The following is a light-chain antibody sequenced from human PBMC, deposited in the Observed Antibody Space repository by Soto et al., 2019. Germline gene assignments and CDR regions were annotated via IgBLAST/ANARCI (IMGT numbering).Light chain of an antibody. Sequence: QAVVTQPASVSGSPGQSITISCTGTSSDVGGYNYVSWYQQHPGKVPKLMIYDVNNRPSGVSNRFSGSKSGNTASLTISGLQAEDEADYYCGSYTSSTTWVFGGGTQLTVL. CDR3: GSYTSSTTWV. CDR2: DVN. CDR1: SSDVGGYNY. V-gene: IGLV2-14*01. J-gene: IGLJ3*02.